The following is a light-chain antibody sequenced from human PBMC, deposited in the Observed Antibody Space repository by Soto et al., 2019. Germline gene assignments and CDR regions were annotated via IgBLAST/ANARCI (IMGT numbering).Light chain of an antibody. Sequence: TSSDVGGYNYVSWYQQHPGKAPKLMIYDVSNRPSGVSNRFSGSKSGNTASLTISGLQAEDEADYYCSSYTSSSLYVFGTGIKVTVL. J-gene: IGLJ1*01. CDR1: SSDVGGYNY. CDR2: DVS. V-gene: IGLV2-14*04. CDR3: SSYTSSSLYV.